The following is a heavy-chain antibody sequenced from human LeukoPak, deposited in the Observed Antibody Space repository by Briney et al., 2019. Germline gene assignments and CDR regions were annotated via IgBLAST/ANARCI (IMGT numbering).Heavy chain of an antibody. J-gene: IGHJ4*02. D-gene: IGHD4-17*01. CDR1: GGTFSSYA. V-gene: IGHV1-69*06. Sequence: GASVKVSCKASGGTFSSYAISWVRQAPGQGLEWIGGIIPIFGTANYAQKFQGRVTITADKSTSTAYMELSSLRSEDTAVYYCARLSTVTTSFDYWGQGTLVTVSS. CDR2: IIPIFGTA. CDR3: ARLSTVTTSFDY.